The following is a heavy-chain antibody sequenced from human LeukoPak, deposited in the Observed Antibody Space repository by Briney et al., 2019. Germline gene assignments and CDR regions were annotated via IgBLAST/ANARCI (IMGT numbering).Heavy chain of an antibody. CDR2: IYDIGNT. D-gene: IGHD2-15*01. Sequence: PSQTLSLTSVLSRDSTRGANYSSASIRQPPGKGLEWIGFIYDIGNTYYNPSLESRVAISLDRSKNQFSLKLDSVSAADTAVYYFGRGGGQNTVYCLYWGQGTLVTVSS. V-gene: IGHV4-30-2*01. CDR1: RDSTRGANYS. CDR3: GRGGGQNTVYCLY. J-gene: IGHJ4*02.